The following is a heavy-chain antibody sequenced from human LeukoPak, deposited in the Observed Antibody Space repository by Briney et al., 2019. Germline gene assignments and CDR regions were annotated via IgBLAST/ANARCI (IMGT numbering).Heavy chain of an antibody. J-gene: IGHJ5*02. CDR3: ARSYYGSGSYYNWFDP. Sequence: PSETLSLTCVVSGGSLSGSFSSYFWTWIRQPPGKGLEWIAEINRRGNTNYNPSLKSRVTMSVDTSKNDLSLELTSLTAADTAVYYCARSYYGSGSYYNWFDPWGQGTLVTVSS. D-gene: IGHD3-10*01. V-gene: IGHV4-34*01. CDR1: GGSLSGSFSSYF. CDR2: INRRGNT.